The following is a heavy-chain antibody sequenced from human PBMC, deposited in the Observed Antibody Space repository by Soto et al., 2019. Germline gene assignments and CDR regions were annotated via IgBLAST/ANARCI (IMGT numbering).Heavy chain of an antibody. D-gene: IGHD4-17*01. V-gene: IGHV1-2*02. CDR3: ARHPAPYGESSY. J-gene: IGHJ4*02. CDR2: INPNNGGT. CDR1: GYTFTGFY. Sequence: ASVKASCKASGYTFTGFYMHWVRQAPGQGLEWMGWINPNNGGTNYVQKFQDRVTMTRDTSITTAYMELSGLRSDDTAVYYCARHPAPYGESSYGARGPLVPVS.